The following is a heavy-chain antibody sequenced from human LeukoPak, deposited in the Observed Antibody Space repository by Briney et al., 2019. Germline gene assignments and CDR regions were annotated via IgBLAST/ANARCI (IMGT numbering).Heavy chain of an antibody. CDR1: GFTVSTNH. V-gene: IGHV3-53*01. D-gene: IGHD2-21*02. CDR3: ARDREVVTAKAQMDV. J-gene: IGHJ6*03. CDR2: IYNDGNT. Sequence: GGSLRLSCAASGFTVSTNHMSWVRQAPGRGLEWVSVIYNDGNTYYTDSVKGRFTISRDNSKNTVFLQMNSLRVEDTAVYYCARDREVVTAKAQMDVWGKGTTVTVSS.